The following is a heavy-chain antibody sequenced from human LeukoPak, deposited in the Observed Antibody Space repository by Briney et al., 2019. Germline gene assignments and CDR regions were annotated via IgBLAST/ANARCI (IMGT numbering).Heavy chain of an antibody. CDR2: IYTSGST. D-gene: IGHD3-9*01. CDR1: GGSISSYY. CDR3: ARDLTYDILTGYYPNWFDP. J-gene: IGHJ5*02. V-gene: IGHV4-4*07. Sequence: SETLSLTCTVSGGSISSYYWSWIRQPAGKGLEWIGRIYTSGSTNYNPSLKSRVTMSVDTSKNQFSLKLSSVTAADTAVYYCARDLTYDILTGYYPNWFDPWGQGTLVTVSS.